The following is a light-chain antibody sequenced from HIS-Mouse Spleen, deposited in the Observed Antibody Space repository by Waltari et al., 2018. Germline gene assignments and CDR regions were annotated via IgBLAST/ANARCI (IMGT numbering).Light chain of an antibody. J-gene: IGLJ2*01. CDR3: YSTDSSGNHRV. V-gene: IGLV3-10*01. Sequence: SYELTQPPSVSVSPGQTARITCSGDALPKKYAYWYQQKSGQAPVLVIYEDSKRPPGIPERFSGSSSGTMATLTISGAQVEEEADYYCYSTDSSGNHRVFGGGTKLTVL. CDR1: ALPKKY. CDR2: EDS.